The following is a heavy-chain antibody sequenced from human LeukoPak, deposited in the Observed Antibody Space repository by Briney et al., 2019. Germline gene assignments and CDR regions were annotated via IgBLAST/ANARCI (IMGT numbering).Heavy chain of an antibody. CDR2: ISSSSSTI. D-gene: IGHD5-18*01. V-gene: IGHV3-48*01. CDR3: ARPHPYSYGNYFDY. CDR1: GFTFSSYS. Sequence: GGSLRLSCAASGFTFSSYSMNWVRQAPGKGLEWVSYISSSSSTIYYADSVKGRFTISRDNAKNSLYLQMNSLRAEDTAVYYCARPHPYSYGNYFDYWGQGTLVTVSS. J-gene: IGHJ4*02.